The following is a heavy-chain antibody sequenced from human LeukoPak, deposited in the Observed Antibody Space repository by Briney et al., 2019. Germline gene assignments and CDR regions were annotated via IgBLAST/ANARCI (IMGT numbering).Heavy chain of an antibody. CDR3: ARGNSITIFGVAGSRFDY. D-gene: IGHD3-3*01. J-gene: IGHJ4*02. CDR2: IYYSGST. CDR1: GGSISSYY. Sequence: SETLSLTCTVSGGSISSYYWSWIRQPPGKGLEWIGYIYYSGSTNYNPPLKSRVTISVDTSKNQFSLKLSSVTAADTAVYYCARGNSITIFGVAGSRFDYWGQGTLVTVSS. V-gene: IGHV4-59*01.